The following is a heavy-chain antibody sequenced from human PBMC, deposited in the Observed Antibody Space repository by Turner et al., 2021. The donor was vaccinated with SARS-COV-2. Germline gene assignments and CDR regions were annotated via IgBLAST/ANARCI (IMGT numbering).Heavy chain of an antibody. CDR2: IWYDGSNK. V-gene: IGHV3-33*01. Sequence: QVPLVESGGGVVQPGSSLRLSCAAFGFTFSSYGMHWVRQAPGKGLEWVAVIWYDGSNKFYADSVKGRFTISRDNSKNTLYLQMNSLRVEDTAVYYCARTIAVAGSGEAFDIWGQGTMVTVSS. CDR1: GFTFSSYG. CDR3: ARTIAVAGSGEAFDI. J-gene: IGHJ3*02. D-gene: IGHD6-19*01.